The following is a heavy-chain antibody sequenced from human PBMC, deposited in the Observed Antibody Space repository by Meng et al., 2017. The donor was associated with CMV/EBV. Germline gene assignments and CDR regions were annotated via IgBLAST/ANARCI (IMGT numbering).Heavy chain of an antibody. D-gene: IGHD5-18*01. V-gene: IGHV3-30*02. Sequence: GESLKISCAASGFSFSSYDMQWVRQAPGKGLEWVAFIRHDGSKKYYAESVKGRFTVSRDNSKNTLYVQMSSLRAEDTAVYYCAKRKGGYSYGDFDYWGQGTLVTVSS. CDR2: IRHDGSKK. CDR3: AKRKGGYSYGDFDY. J-gene: IGHJ4*02. CDR1: GFSFSSYD.